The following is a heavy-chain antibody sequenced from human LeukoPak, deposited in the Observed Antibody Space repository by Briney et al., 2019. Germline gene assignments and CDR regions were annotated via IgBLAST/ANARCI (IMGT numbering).Heavy chain of an antibody. V-gene: IGHV3-48*03. CDR1: GFTFSSYE. J-gene: IGHJ6*03. Sequence: GGSLRLSCAASGFTFSSYEMNWVRQAPGKGLEWVSYISSSGSTIYYADSVKGRFTISRDNAKNSLYLQMNSLRAEDTAVYYCARAFRHDRYSSSWYSKARLGYYYYYMDVWGEGTTVTISS. CDR2: ISSSGSTI. D-gene: IGHD6-13*01. CDR3: ARAFRHDRYSSSWYSKARLGYYYYYMDV.